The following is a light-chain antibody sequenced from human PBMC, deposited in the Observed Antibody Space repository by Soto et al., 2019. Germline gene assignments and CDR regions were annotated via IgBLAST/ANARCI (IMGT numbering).Light chain of an antibody. CDR2: GAS. CDR1: QSVTNRY. Sequence: EIVSTQSPGTLSLSPGERATLSCRASQSVTNRYLAWYRQKPGQAPRLLIFGASIRDTGIPDRFSGSGSGTDFTLTINRLEPEDFAVYYCQQYGSSPGTFGQGTKVDIK. J-gene: IGKJ1*01. CDR3: QQYGSSPGT. V-gene: IGKV3-20*01.